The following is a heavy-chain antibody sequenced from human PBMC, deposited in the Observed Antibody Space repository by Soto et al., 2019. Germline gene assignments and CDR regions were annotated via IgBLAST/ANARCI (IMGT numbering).Heavy chain of an antibody. D-gene: IGHD2-21*01. CDR2: IKRKTAGGTT. Sequence: EVQLVESGGGLVKPGGSLRLSCAASGFTFSNAWMSWVRQAPGKGLEWVGRIKRKTAGGTTDYAAPGKGRCTISKDDFRNSPYLKMNSETTEDTAVYYCITQGVDYSSGGVWGKGSTVTDSS. V-gene: IGHV3-15*01. CDR1: GFTFSNAW. CDR3: ITQGVDYSSGGV. J-gene: IGHJ6*04.